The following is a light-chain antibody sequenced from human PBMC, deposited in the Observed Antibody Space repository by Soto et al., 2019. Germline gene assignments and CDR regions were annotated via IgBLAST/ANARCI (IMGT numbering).Light chain of an antibody. V-gene: IGLV2-8*01. CDR1: SSDVGYYKY. CDR3: TSFAANNNLL. Sequence: QSVLAQPPSASGSPGQSVTISCTGTSSDVGYYKYVSWYQRHPGKVPELLIFEVNKRPSGVPDRFSGSKSGNTASLTVSGLQPEDEADYFCTSFAANNNLLFGGGTKLTVL. J-gene: IGLJ3*02. CDR2: EVN.